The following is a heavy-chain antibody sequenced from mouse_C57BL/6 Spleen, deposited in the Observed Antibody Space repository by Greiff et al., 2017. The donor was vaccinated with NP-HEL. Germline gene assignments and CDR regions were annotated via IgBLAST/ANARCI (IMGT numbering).Heavy chain of an antibody. CDR2: IHPNSGST. J-gene: IGHJ2*01. CDR1: GYTFTSYW. Sequence: VQLQQPGAELVKPGASVKLSCKASGYTFTSYWMHWVKQRPGQGLEWIGMIHPNSGSTNYNEKFKSKATLTVDKSSSTAYMQLSSLTSEDSAVYYCATWRITTVVAKDYFDYWGQGTTLTVSS. V-gene: IGHV1-64*01. CDR3: ATWRITTVVAKDYFDY. D-gene: IGHD1-1*01.